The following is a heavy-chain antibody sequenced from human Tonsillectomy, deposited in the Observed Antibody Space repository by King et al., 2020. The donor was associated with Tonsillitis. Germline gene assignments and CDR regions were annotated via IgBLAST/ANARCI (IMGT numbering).Heavy chain of an antibody. CDR2: ISYDGTNK. J-gene: IGHJ6*02. CDR1: GFTFSSYG. V-gene: IGHV3-30*18. CDR3: AKVHDYGSGSYVKYYCGMDV. D-gene: IGHD3-10*01. Sequence: QVQLVESGGGVVQPGRSLRLSCAASGFTFSSYGMHWVRQAPGKGLEWVAVISYDGTNKYYADSVKGRFTISRDNSKNTLYLQMNSLRPEDTAVYYCAKVHDYGSGSYVKYYCGMDVWGQGTTVTVSS.